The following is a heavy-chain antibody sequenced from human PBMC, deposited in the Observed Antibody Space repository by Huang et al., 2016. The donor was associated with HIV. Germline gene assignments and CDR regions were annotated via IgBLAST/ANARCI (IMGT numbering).Heavy chain of an antibody. V-gene: IGHV1-8*02. J-gene: IGHJ3*02. Sequence: QLVQSGAEVKKPGASVKVSCKASGYTFTTYEIIWVRQAPGQGLEWMGWTDPNTFDTASAQKFQGRVTFTRDTSAFTAFMELSSLRSEDTAIYYCARVSAGHYEALDIWGQGTMVTVS. D-gene: IGHD2-8*01. CDR3: ARVSAGHYEALDI. CDR2: TDPNTFDT. CDR1: GYTFTTYE.